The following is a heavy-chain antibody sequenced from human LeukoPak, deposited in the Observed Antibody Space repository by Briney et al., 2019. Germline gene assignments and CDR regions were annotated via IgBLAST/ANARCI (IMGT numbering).Heavy chain of an antibody. D-gene: IGHD5-12*01. V-gene: IGHV4-34*01. CDR3: ARASGRIVAEGYYYYMDV. J-gene: IGHJ6*03. Sequence: PSETLSLTCAVYGGSFSGYYWSWIRQPPGKGLEWIGEINHSGSTNYNPSLKSRVTISVDTSKNQFSLKLSSVPAAATAVYYCARASGRIVAEGYYYYMDVWGKGTTVTVSS. CDR1: GGSFSGYY. CDR2: INHSGST.